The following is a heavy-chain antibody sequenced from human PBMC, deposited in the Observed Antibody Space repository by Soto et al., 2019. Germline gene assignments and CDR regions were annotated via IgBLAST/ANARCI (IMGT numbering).Heavy chain of an antibody. CDR2: INPNSGGT. CDR1: GYTFTGYY. J-gene: IGHJ4*02. Sequence: ASVKVSCKASGYTFTGYYMHWVRQAPGRGLEWMGWINPNSGGTNYAQKLQGRVTMTRDPSISTAYMELSRLRSDDTAVYYCARDIDMDIVVEVAATAPGCWGQGTLVTVSS. D-gene: IGHD2-15*01. V-gene: IGHV1-2*02. CDR3: ARDIDMDIVVEVAATAPGC.